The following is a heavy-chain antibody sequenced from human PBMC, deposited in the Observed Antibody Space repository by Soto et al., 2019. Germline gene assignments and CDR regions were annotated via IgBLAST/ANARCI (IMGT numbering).Heavy chain of an antibody. V-gene: IGHV2-70*01. CDR2: IDWDDEDDDT. D-gene: IGHD3-22*01. Sequence: GSGPTLVNPTQTLTLTCTFSGFSLRSSGIYVSWIRQPPGKALEWLALIDWDDEDDDTYYNTSLKTRLTISKDTSQNQVVLTMANMDPVDTGTYYCARYSYDTSGYDYWGRGILLTVSS. CDR1: GFSLRSSGIY. J-gene: IGHJ4*02. CDR3: ARYSYDTSGYDY.